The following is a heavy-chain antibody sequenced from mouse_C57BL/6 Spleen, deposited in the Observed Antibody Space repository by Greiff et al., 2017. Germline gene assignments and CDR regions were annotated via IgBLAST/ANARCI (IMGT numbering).Heavy chain of an antibody. V-gene: IGHV1-63*01. J-gene: IGHJ2*01. CDR3: ARLVNWSFDY. Sequence: QVQLQQSGAELVRPGTSVKMSCKASGYTFTNYWIGWAKQRPGHGLEWIGDIYPGGGYTNYNEKFKGKATLTADKSSSTAYMQFSSLTSEDSAIYYCARLVNWSFDYWGQGTTLTVSS. D-gene: IGHD4-1*01. CDR1: GYTFTNYW. CDR2: IYPGGGYT.